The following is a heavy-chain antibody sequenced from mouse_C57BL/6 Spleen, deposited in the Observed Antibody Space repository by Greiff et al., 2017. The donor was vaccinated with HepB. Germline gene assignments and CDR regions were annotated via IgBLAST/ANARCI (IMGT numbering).Heavy chain of an antibody. CDR3: ARDSSGYVGDY. CDR2: ISDGGSYT. Sequence: EVQRVESGGGLVKPGGSLKLSCAASGFTFSSYAMSWVRQTPEKRLEWVATISDGGSYTYYPDNVKGRFTISRDNAKNNLYLQMSHLKSEDTAMYYCARDSSGYVGDYWGQGTTLTVSS. J-gene: IGHJ2*01. CDR1: GFTFSSYA. D-gene: IGHD3-2*02. V-gene: IGHV5-4*01.